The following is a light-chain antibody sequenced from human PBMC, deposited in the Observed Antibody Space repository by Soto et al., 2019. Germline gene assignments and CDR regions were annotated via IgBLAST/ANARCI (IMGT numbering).Light chain of an antibody. CDR2: WAS. J-gene: IGKJ1*01. V-gene: IGKV4-1*01. CDR1: QSVLHSFDNNNY. CDR3: QQYYSAPPT. Sequence: DIVMTQSPDSLAVSLGERATINCKSGQSVLHSFDNNNYLAWYQQRPGQTPKLLIYWASTRESGVPDRFSGSGSGKDFTLTISSLQAEDVAVYYCQQYYSAPPTFGQGTKVEIK.